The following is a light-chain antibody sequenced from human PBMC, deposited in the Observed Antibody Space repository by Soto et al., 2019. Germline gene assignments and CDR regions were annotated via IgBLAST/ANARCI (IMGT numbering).Light chain of an antibody. J-gene: IGLJ1*01. CDR3: CSYAGSYTHV. CDR1: SSDIGGYNY. CDR2: DVI. Sequence: QSALTQPRSVSGSPGQSVTISCTGTSSDIGGYNYVSWYQQHPGKAPKLMIYDVIKRPSGVPDRFSGSKSGNTASLTIYGLQAEDEADYYRCSYAGSYTHVFGTGTKVTVL. V-gene: IGLV2-11*01.